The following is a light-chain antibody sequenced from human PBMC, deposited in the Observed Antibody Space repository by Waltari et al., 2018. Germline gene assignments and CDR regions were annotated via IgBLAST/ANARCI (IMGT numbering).Light chain of an antibody. V-gene: IGLV2-23*02. CDR3: CSYAGSSTYV. CDR2: DVS. CDR1: SSDVGGYN. J-gene: IGLJ1*01. Sequence: QSALTQPASVSGSPGQSITISCTGTSSDVGGYNVSWYQQHPGKAPKFVICDVSQRPSGISNRFSGSKSGNTASLTISRLQAEDEAVYYCCSYAGSSTYVFGTGTMVTVL.